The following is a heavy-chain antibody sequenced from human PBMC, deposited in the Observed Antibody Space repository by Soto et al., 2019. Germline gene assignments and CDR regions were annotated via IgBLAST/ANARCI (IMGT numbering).Heavy chain of an antibody. D-gene: IGHD2-2*01. V-gene: IGHV3-23*01. CDR2: ISGSGGST. CDR3: AKDRVDIVVVPAAHDDAFDI. Sequence: GGSLRLSCAASGFTFSSYAMSWVLQAPGKGLEWVSAISGSGGSTYYADSVKGRFTISRDNSKNTLYLQMNSLRAEDTAVYYCAKDRVDIVVVPAAHDDAFDIWGQGTMVTVSS. J-gene: IGHJ3*02. CDR1: GFTFSSYA.